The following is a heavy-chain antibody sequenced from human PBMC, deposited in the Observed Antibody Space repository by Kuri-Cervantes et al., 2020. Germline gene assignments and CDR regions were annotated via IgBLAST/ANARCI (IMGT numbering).Heavy chain of an antibody. Sequence: GGSLRLSCAASGFTFDDYAMHWVRQAPGKGLEWVSLISWDGGSTYYADSVKGRFTVSRDNAKNSLYLQMNSLRAEDTAVYYCASQPGRLYYFDYWGQGTLVTVSS. CDR2: ISWDGGST. CDR3: ASQPGRLYYFDY. J-gene: IGHJ4*02. CDR1: GFTFDDYA. V-gene: IGHV3-43D*04.